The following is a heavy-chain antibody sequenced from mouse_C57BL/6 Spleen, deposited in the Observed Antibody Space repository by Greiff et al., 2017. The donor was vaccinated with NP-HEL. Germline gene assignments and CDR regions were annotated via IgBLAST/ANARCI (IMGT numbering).Heavy chain of an antibody. CDR2: ISSGGDYI. J-gene: IGHJ3*01. V-gene: IGHV5-9-1*02. Sequence: EVKVVESGEGLVKPGGSLKLSCAASGFTFSSYAMSWVRQTPEKRLEWVAYISSGGDYIYYADTVKGRFTISRDNARNTLYLQMSSLKSEDTAMYYCTRDRGYDYEGAYWGQGTLVTVSA. D-gene: IGHD2-4*01. CDR1: GFTFSSYA. CDR3: TRDRGYDYEGAY.